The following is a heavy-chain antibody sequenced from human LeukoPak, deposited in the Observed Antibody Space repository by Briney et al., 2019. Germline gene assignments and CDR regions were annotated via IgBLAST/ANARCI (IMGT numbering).Heavy chain of an antibody. CDR3: AGTPRPSYAFDI. V-gene: IGHV1-69*05. D-gene: IGHD2-15*01. J-gene: IGHJ3*02. CDR1: GYTFTDYY. Sequence: GASVKVSCKASGYTFTDYYMHWVQQAPGQGLEWMGGIIPIFGTANYAQKFQGRVTITTDESTSTAYMELSSLRSEDTAVYYCAGTPRPSYAFDIWGQGTMVTVSS. CDR2: IIPIFGTA.